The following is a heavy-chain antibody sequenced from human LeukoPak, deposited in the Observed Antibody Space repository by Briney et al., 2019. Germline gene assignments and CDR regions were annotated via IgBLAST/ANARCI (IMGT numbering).Heavy chain of an antibody. V-gene: IGHV3-74*01. J-gene: IGHJ4*02. Sequence: PGGSLRLSCTASGFIFSNYWIHWVRQPPGKGLVWVSRINNDGGGTIYADSVRGRFTISRDNAKNTLYLQMNSLGAEDTAVYYCAREYYGDYYFDYWGQGTPVTVSS. D-gene: IGHD4-17*01. CDR1: GFIFSNYW. CDR3: AREYYGDYYFDY. CDR2: INNDGGGT.